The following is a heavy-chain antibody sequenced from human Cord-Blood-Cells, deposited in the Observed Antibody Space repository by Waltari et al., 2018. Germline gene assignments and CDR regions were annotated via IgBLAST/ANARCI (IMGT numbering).Heavy chain of an antibody. CDR1: GGSISSSSYY. CDR3: ARHLSNVEGYYDFWSGYYDAFDI. V-gene: IGHV4-39*01. CDR2: IYYSGST. J-gene: IGHJ3*02. Sequence: QLQLQESGPGLVKPSETLSLTCTVSGGSISSSSYYWGWIRQPPGTGLEWIGSIYYSGSTYYNPSLKSRVTISVDTSKNQFSLKLSSVTAADTAVYYCARHLSNVEGYYDFWSGYYDAFDIWGQGTMVTVSS. D-gene: IGHD3-3*01.